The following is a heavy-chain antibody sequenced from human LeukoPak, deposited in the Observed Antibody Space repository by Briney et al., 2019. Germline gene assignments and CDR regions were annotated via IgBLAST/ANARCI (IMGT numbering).Heavy chain of an antibody. CDR3: ARASSDLETLGGYCSSTSCYNWFDP. Sequence: PGGSLRLSCAASGFTVSSNYMSWFRQAPGKGLEWVSVIYSGGSTYYADSVKGRFTISRDNSKNTLYLQMNSLRAEDTAVYYCARASSDLETLGGYCSSTSCYNWFDPWDQGTLVSVSS. D-gene: IGHD2-2*01. CDR1: GFTVSSNY. V-gene: IGHV3-66*02. CDR2: IYSGGST. J-gene: IGHJ5*02.